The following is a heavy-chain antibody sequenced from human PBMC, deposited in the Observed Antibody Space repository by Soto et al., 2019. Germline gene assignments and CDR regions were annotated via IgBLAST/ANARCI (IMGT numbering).Heavy chain of an antibody. CDR2: ISSSSSYI. D-gene: IGHD2-15*01. Sequence: RLSYTASGFTISSYSMSWVSQTTGKGLEWVSSISSSSSYIYYADSVKGRFTISRDNAKNSLYLQMNSLRAEDTAVYYCARDDVLGDGGRCYGLVLDVLGKGTTVLGSS. CDR3: ARDDVLGDGGRCYGLVLDV. CDR1: GFTISSYS. J-gene: IGHJ6*01. V-gene: IGHV3-21*01.